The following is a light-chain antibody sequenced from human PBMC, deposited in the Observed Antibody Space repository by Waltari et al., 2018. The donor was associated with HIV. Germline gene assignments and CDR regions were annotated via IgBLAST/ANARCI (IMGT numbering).Light chain of an antibody. CDR2: CDD. V-gene: IGLV3-21*04. CDR3: QVWDSSSDHRI. J-gene: IGLJ2*01. Sequence: SSVLTQPPSESVAPGTTARITCQGKNMTVKSVHVYQPQQGQAPVLVLYCDDDRATGSPELFSGSSSGNTATLTINRVEAGDEAEYYCQVWDSSSDHRIFGGGTKLTVL. CDR1: NMTVKS.